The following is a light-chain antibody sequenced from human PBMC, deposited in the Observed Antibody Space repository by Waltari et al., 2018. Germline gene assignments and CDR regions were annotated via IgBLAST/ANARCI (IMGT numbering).Light chain of an antibody. Sequence: ETVMTQSPATLSVSPGERATLSCRASQSVSSNLAWYQQKPGQAPRLLIYGASTRATGIPARFSGSGSGTEFTLTISSLQSEDFAVYYCQQYNNWPLTSGGGTKVEIK. CDR3: QQYNNWPLT. J-gene: IGKJ4*01. V-gene: IGKV3-15*01. CDR2: GAS. CDR1: QSVSSN.